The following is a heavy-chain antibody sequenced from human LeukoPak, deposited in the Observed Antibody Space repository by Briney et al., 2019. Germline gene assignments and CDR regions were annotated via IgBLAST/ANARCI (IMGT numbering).Heavy chain of an antibody. V-gene: IGHV4-34*01. D-gene: IGHD3-10*01. Sequence: SETLSLTCAVCGGSFSGYYWSWIRQPPGKGLEWIGEINHSGSTNYNPSLKSRVTISVDTSKNQFSLKLSSVTAADTAVYYCARRGYYYYGMDVWGKGTTVTVSS. J-gene: IGHJ6*04. CDR2: INHSGST. CDR1: GGSFSGYY. CDR3: ARRGYYYYGMDV.